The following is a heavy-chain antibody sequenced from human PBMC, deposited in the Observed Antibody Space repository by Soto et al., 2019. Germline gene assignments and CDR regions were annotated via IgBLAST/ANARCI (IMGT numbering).Heavy chain of an antibody. D-gene: IGHD3-22*01. J-gene: IGHJ4*02. V-gene: IGHV4-59*01. Sequence: QVQLQESGPGLVKPSETLSLTCTVSGGSISSYYWSWIRQPPGKGLEWIGYIYYSGSTNYNPSLKSRVTISVDTSKNQFSLKLSSVTAADTAVYYCARGSRSSGSQRFDYWGQGTLVTVSS. CDR3: ARGSRSSGSQRFDY. CDR2: IYYSGST. CDR1: GGSISSYY.